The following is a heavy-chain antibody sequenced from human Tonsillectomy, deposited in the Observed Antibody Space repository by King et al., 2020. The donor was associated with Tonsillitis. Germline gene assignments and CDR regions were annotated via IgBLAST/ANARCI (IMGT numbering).Heavy chain of an antibody. Sequence: PLQESGPGLVKPSETLSLTCTVSGGSISRNYWSWIRQPPGKGLEWIANIYDSGSTNYNPSLKSRVTISIDTSNNQFSLRLSSVTAADTAVYYCAKEISTDVDTSMVDAFDIWGQGTMVTVSS. V-gene: IGHV4-59*01. CDR1: GGSISRNY. D-gene: IGHD5-18*01. CDR2: IYDSGST. J-gene: IGHJ3*02. CDR3: AKEISTDVDTSMVDAFDI.